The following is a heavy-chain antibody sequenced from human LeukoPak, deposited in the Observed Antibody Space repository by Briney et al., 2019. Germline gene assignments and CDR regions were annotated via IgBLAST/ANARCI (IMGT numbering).Heavy chain of an antibody. Sequence: GASVKVSCKASGYTFTSYGISWVRQAPGQGLEWMGWISAYNGNTNYAQKLQGRVTMTTDTSTSTAYMELRSLRSGDTAVYYCANLFVGDYGVDDGDAFDIWGQGTMVTVSS. CDR1: GYTFTSYG. D-gene: IGHD4-17*01. J-gene: IGHJ3*02. CDR2: ISAYNGNT. CDR3: ANLFVGDYGVDDGDAFDI. V-gene: IGHV1-18*01.